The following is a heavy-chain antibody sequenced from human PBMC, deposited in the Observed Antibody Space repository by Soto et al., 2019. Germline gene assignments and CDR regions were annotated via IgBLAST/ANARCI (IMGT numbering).Heavy chain of an antibody. CDR3: ARDKRDLRFLEWSYYFDY. J-gene: IGHJ4*02. D-gene: IGHD3-3*01. CDR1: GFTYSTYT. CDR2: ISYDGNNK. V-gene: IGHV3-30-3*01. Sequence: GGSLRLSCAASGFTYSTYTMHWVRQAPGKGLEWVAVISYDGNNKFYADSVKGRFTISRDSTKQTLYLQMNSLRPDDTAMYYCARDKRDLRFLEWSYYFDYWGQGTLVTVSS.